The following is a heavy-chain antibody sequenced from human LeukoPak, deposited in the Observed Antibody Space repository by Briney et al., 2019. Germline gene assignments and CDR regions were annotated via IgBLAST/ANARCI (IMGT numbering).Heavy chain of an antibody. Sequence: GESLKISCQGSGYSFTTSWIAWVRQMPGKGLEWMGIIYPGDSDTRYSPSFQGQVTISADKSISTAYLQWSSLKASDTAMYYCARQYKSETYKLGFDPWGQGTLVTVSS. CDR3: ARQYKSETYKLGFDP. D-gene: IGHD1-1*01. CDR2: IYPGDSDT. J-gene: IGHJ5*02. CDR1: GYSFTTSW. V-gene: IGHV5-51*01.